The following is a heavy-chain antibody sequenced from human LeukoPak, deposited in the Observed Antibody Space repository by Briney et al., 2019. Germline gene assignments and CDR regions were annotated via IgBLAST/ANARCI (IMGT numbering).Heavy chain of an antibody. V-gene: IGHV1-18*01. D-gene: IGHD3-22*01. CDR2: ISAYNGNT. Sequence: ASVKVSCKASGYTFTSYGISWVRQAPGQGLEWMGWISAYNGNTNYAQKLQGRVTMTTDKSTSTAYMELSSLRSEDTAVYYCTYYYDSSGYYEATDYWGQGTLVTVSS. CDR1: GYTFTSYG. J-gene: IGHJ4*02. CDR3: TYYYDSSGYYEATDY.